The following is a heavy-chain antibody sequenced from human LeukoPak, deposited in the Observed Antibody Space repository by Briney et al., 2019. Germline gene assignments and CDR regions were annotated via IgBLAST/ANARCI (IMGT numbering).Heavy chain of an antibody. CDR1: GFTFSSYA. J-gene: IGHJ3*02. D-gene: IGHD4-17*01. V-gene: IGHV3-23*01. CDR2: ISGSGGST. Sequence: QAGGSLRLSCAASGFTFSSYAMSWVRQAPGKGLEWVSAISGSGGSTYYADSVKGRFTISRDNSKNTLYLQMNSLRAEDTAVYYCRNTVTTILGAFDIWGQGTMVTVSS. CDR3: RNTVTTILGAFDI.